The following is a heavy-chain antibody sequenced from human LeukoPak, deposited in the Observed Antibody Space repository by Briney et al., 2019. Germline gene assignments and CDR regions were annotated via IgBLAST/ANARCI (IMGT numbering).Heavy chain of an antibody. D-gene: IGHD6-19*01. V-gene: IGHV3-21*01. J-gene: IGHJ3*02. CDR1: GFTFSSYS. CDR3: ARGASVVPGIDNAFDI. Sequence: GGSLRLSCAASGFTFSSYSMNWVRQAPGKGLEWVSSISTSSSYINYADSVKGRFTISRDNAKKSLYLQMNSLRADDTALYYCARGASVVPGIDNAFDIWGQGTMVTVSS. CDR2: ISTSSSYI.